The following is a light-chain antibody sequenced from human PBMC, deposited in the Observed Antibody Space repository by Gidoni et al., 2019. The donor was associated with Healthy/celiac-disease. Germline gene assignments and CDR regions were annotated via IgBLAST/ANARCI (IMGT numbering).Light chain of an antibody. J-gene: IGKJ2*01. CDR1: QSISSY. V-gene: IGKV1-39*01. Sequence: DIQMTQSPSSLSASVGDRVTITCRASQSISSYLNWYQQKPGKAPKLPVYAASSLQSGVPSRFSGSGSGTDFTITISSLQPEDFATYYCQQSYSNPQTFGQGTKLEIK. CDR3: QQSYSNPQT. CDR2: AAS.